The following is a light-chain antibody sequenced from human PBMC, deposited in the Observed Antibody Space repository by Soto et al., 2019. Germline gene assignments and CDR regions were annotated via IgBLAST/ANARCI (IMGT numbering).Light chain of an antibody. Sequence: AIQMTQSPSSLSASVGDRVTITCRASQGIGNDLGWYQQKPGKAPKLLIYAASRLQSGVPSRFSGSGSGTDFTLTISSLQPEDFATYYCLQDYNYPLAFGPGTKVDI. V-gene: IGKV1-6*01. J-gene: IGKJ1*01. CDR2: AAS. CDR3: LQDYNYPLA. CDR1: QGIGND.